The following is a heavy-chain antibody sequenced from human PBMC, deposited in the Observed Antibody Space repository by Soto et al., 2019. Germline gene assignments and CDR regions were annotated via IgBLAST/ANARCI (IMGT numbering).Heavy chain of an antibody. CDR3: TTALSYSGSPRGIFDY. CDR1: SVSNAW. V-gene: IGHV3-15*07. J-gene: IGHJ4*02. Sequence: SVSNAWMNWVRQSPGKGLEWVGRIKSKTDGGTTDYAAPVKGRFTISRDDSKNTLYLQMNSLKTEDTAVYYCTTALSYSGSPRGIFDYWGQVTLVTVSS. D-gene: IGHD1-26*01. CDR2: IKSKTDGGTT.